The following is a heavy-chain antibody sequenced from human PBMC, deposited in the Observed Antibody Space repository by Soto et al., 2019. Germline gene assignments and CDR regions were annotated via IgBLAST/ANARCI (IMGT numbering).Heavy chain of an antibody. CDR2: IYPGDSDT. CDR3: ARQTAVAGPYYYYGMDV. J-gene: IGHJ6*02. Sequence: GESLKISCKGSGYSCTSYWIGWVRQMPGKGLEWMGIIYPGDSDTRYSPSFQGQVTISADKSISTAYLQWSSLKASDTAMYYCARQTAVAGPYYYYGMDVWGQGTTVTVSS. V-gene: IGHV5-51*01. CDR1: GYSCTSYW. D-gene: IGHD6-19*01.